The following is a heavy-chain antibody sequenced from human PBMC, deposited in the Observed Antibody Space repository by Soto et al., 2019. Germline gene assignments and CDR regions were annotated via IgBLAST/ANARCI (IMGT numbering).Heavy chain of an antibody. CDR2: IYGGGAT. V-gene: IGHV3-53*01. D-gene: IGHD2-15*01. J-gene: IGHJ4*02. CDR1: GFTVRGNY. CDR3: ARDADNTSAFAY. Sequence: EVQLVESGGGLIQPGGSLRLSCAASGFTVRGNYISWVRQAPGKGLEWVSIIYGGGATSYADSIKGRFIISRDDSKNKVYLQMNGLRAEDTAVSYCARDADNTSAFAYWGQGTLVTVSS.